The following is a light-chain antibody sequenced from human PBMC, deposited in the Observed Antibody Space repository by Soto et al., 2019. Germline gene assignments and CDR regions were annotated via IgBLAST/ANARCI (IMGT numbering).Light chain of an antibody. CDR2: SDN. J-gene: IGLJ2*01. CDR1: SSNIGSNP. CDR3: AAWDDSLRGRV. Sequence: QSVLTQPPSASGTPGQRVTISCSGSSSNIGSNPVSWYQQLPGTAPKSLIYSDNQRPSGVPARISGSTSGTSAALAISGLQYEDEDEYYCAAWDDSLRGRVFGGGTKLTVL. V-gene: IGLV1-44*01.